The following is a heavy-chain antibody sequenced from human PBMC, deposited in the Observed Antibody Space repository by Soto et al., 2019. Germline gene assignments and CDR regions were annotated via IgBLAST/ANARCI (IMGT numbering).Heavy chain of an antibody. D-gene: IGHD3-10*01. V-gene: IGHV2-5*02. CDR2: IYWDNDK. Sequence: QITLKESGPTLVKPTQTLTLTCAFSGFSLNTRGVGVGWIRQPPGKALEWLALIYWDNDKRYSPSLKSRLTITKDTPKNHVVLMMTDMDPVDTATYYCAHNNYYGSGSFYWGQGTLVTVSS. J-gene: IGHJ4*02. CDR1: GFSLNTRGVG. CDR3: AHNNYYGSGSFY.